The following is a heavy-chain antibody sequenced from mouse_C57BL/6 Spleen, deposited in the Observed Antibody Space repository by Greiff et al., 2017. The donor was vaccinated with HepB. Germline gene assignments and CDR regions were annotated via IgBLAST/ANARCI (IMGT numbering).Heavy chain of an antibody. D-gene: IGHD1-1*02. CDR2: INYDGSST. J-gene: IGHJ1*03. Sequence: EVQLVESEGGLVQPGSSMKLSCTASGFTFSDYYMAWVRQVPEKGLEWVANINYDGSSTYYLDSLKSRFIISRDNAKNILYLQMSSLKSEDTATYYCARERIWNGYWYFDVWGTGTTVTVSS. CDR1: GFTFSDYY. V-gene: IGHV5-16*01. CDR3: ARERIWNGYWYFDV.